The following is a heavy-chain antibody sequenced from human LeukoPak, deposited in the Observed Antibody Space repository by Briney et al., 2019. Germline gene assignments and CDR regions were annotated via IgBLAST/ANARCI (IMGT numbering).Heavy chain of an antibody. J-gene: IGHJ6*02. V-gene: IGHV3-33*01. CDR3: ARDRRWLQFKYYYYYGMDV. D-gene: IGHD5-24*01. CDR2: IWYDGSNK. Sequence: PGGSLRPSCAASGFTFSSCGMHWVRQAPGKGLEWVAVIWYDGSNKYYADSVKGRFTISRDNSKNTLYLQMNSLRAEDTAVYYCARDRRWLQFKYYYYYGMDVWGQGTTVTVSS. CDR1: GFTFSSCG.